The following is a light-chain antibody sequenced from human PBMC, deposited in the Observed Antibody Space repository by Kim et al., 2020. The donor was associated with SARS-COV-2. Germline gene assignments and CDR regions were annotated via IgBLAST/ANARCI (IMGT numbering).Light chain of an antibody. J-gene: IGKJ1*01. V-gene: IGKV1-39*01. CDR3: QQTYSSSRT. CDR2: TAS. Sequence: DIQMTQSPSSLSASVGDRVTITCRASQDISRYLNWYQQKPGKAPKLLIYTASSLQSGVPSRFTGSGSETDFTLTISSLQPEDFSTYYCQQTYSSSRTFGQGTKVDIK. CDR1: QDISRY.